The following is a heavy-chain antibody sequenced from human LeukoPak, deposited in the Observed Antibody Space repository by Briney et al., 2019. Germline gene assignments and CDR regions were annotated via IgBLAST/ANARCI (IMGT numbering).Heavy chain of an antibody. CDR2: IYHSGST. CDR1: GGSISSSNW. Sequence: SETLSLTCAVSGGSISSSNWWSWVRQPPGKGLEWIGEIYHSGSTNYNPSLKSRVTISVDTSKNQFSLKLSSVTAADTAVYYCARRITMVRGGWFDPWGQGTLVTVSS. CDR3: ARRITMVRGGWFDP. D-gene: IGHD3-10*01. J-gene: IGHJ5*02. V-gene: IGHV4-4*02.